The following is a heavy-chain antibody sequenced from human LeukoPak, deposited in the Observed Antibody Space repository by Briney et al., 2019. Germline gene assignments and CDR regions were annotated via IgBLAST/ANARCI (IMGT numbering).Heavy chain of an antibody. CDR2: IYYSGST. Sequence: SETLSLTCTVSGGSIISGDYYWSWIRQPPGKGLAWIGYIYYSGSTYYNPSLKSRVTISVDTSKNQFSLKLSSVTAADTAVYYCARGGLFYRDNWFDPWGQGTLVTVSS. J-gene: IGHJ5*02. CDR3: ARGGLFYRDNWFDP. D-gene: IGHD3-16*02. CDR1: GGSIISGDYY. V-gene: IGHV4-30-4*01.